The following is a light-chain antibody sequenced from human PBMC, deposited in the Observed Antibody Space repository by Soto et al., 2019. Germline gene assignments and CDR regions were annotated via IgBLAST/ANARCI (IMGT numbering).Light chain of an antibody. Sequence: EIVMTQSQATLSVSPPPRACLXWRASQSISDTLAWYQQKPGQAPRLLIHGASTRATGFPARFSGSGSGTDFTLTISSLQSEDFAVYYCQQYNNWPPWTFGQGTKVDI. V-gene: IGKV3-15*01. CDR3: QQYNNWPPWT. J-gene: IGKJ1*01. CDR1: QSISDT. CDR2: GAS.